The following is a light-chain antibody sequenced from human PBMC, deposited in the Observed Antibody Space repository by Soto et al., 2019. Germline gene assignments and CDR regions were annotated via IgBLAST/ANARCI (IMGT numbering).Light chain of an antibody. V-gene: IGKV3-11*01. CDR2: DTS. CDR1: QGVSSS. J-gene: IGKJ5*01. Sequence: EIVLTQSPATLSLSPGERATLSCRASQGVSSSLAWYQQKPGQAPRLLIYDTSSRATGIPARFSGSGSETDFTLTISSLEPEDFAVYYGQQRSNWPITFGQGTRLEIK. CDR3: QQRSNWPIT.